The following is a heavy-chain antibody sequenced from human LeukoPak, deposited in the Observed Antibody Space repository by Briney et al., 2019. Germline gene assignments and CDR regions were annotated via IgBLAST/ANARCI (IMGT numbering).Heavy chain of an antibody. CDR3: ARLRLSGGSFSVGWFDP. V-gene: IGHV4-59*01. CDR2: IYYSGST. D-gene: IGHD1-26*01. Sequence: SETLSLTCTVSGGSISSYYWSWIRQPQGKGLEWIGYIYYSGSTNYNPSLKSRVTISVDTSKNQFSLKLSSVTAADTAVYFCARLRLSGGSFSVGWFDPWGQGIQVTVSS. J-gene: IGHJ5*02. CDR1: GGSISSYY.